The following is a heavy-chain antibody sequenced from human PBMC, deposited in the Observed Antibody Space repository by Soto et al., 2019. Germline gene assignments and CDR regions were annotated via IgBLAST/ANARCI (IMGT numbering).Heavy chain of an antibody. Sequence: GGSLRLSCAASGFTFSSYVMSWVRQAPGKGLEWVSAISGSGGNTYYADSVKGRFTISRDNFKSSLYLQMSNLRAEDTAIYYCAKGKISTTTYTSFDSWGQGTLVTVSS. D-gene: IGHD1-26*01. CDR2: ISGSGGNT. CDR3: AKGKISTTTYTSFDS. CDR1: GFTFSSYV. V-gene: IGHV3-23*01. J-gene: IGHJ5*01.